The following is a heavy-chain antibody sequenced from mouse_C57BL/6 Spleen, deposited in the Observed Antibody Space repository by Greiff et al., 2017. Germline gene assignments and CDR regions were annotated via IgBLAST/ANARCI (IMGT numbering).Heavy chain of an antibody. CDR2: INPSSGYT. CDR1: GYTFTSYW. D-gene: IGHD1-1*01. J-gene: IGHJ4*01. Sequence: QVQLQQSGAELAKPGASVKLSCKASGYTFTSYWMQWVKQRPGQGLEWIGYINPSSGYTKYNQKFKDKATLTADKSSSTAYMQLSSLTYEDSAVYFCAREITTVVADYWGQGTSLTVSS. V-gene: IGHV1-7*01. CDR3: AREITTVVADY.